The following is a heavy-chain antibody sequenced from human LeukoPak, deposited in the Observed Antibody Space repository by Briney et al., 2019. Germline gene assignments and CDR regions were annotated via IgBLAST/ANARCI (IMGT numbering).Heavy chain of an antibody. Sequence: PGGSLRLSCAASGFTFSDYYMSWIRQAPGKGLEWISHISRSTTTIYYADSVKGRFTISRDNSKNTLYLQMNSLRAEDTAVYYCAKDLGRYGSSGYYGDAFDIWGQGTMVTVSS. D-gene: IGHD3-22*01. CDR3: AKDLGRYGSSGYYGDAFDI. CDR2: ISRSTTTI. V-gene: IGHV3-11*01. CDR1: GFTFSDYY. J-gene: IGHJ3*02.